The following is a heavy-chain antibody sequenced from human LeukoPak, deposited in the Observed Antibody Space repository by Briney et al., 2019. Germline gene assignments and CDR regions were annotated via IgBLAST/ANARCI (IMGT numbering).Heavy chain of an antibody. D-gene: IGHD3-10*01. CDR1: GFTFDDYA. J-gene: IGHJ6*03. CDR2: ISWNSGSI. CDR3: AKDIGSIPYYYYMDV. V-gene: IGHV3-9*01. Sequence: GGSLRLSCAASGFTFDDYAMHWVRQAPGKGLEWVSGISWNSGSIGYADSVKGRFTISRDNAKNSLYLQMNSLRAEDTALYYCAKDIGSIPYYYYMDVWGKGTTVTVSS.